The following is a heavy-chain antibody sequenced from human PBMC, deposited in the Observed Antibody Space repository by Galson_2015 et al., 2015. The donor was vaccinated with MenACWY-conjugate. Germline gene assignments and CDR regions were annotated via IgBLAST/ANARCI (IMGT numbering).Heavy chain of an antibody. CDR2: MNPNSGNT. J-gene: IGHJ4*02. D-gene: IGHD7-27*01. CDR1: GYTFTFHD. V-gene: IGHV1-8*01. CDR3: ARLTGGRFYL. Sequence: SVKVSCKASGYTFTFHDMSWVRQATGQGLECLGWMNPNSGNTGYAQKFQGRVTMTRNTSITTAYMELSSLNSEDTAVYFRARLTGGRFYLWGQGTLVTVSS.